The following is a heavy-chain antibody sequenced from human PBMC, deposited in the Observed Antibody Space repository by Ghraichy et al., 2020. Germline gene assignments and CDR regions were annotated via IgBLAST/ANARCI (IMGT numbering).Heavy chain of an antibody. J-gene: IGHJ6*02. V-gene: IGHV4-34*01. CDR1: GGSFSAYY. CDR3: ARGPTSINYYYGLDV. CDR2: INHSGST. Sequence: SETLSLTCAVYGGSFSAYYWSWLRQPPGRGLEWIGEINHSGSTNYNPSLQSRVAISVDTSKNQFSGKLSPVTAADTAVYYCARGPTSINYYYGLDVRGHGSTVTVSS.